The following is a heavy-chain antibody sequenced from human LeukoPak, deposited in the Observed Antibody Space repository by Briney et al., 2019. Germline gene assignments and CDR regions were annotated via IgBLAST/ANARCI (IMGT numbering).Heavy chain of an antibody. CDR1: GSIFTIYW. Sequence: GASLKISCRGSGSIFTIYWIGWVRPLPGKGLEWMGMIYPGDSDTRYSPSFQGQVTISADKSINTAYLQWSSLKAPDTAIYYCARRYCSSTSCYFDFWGQGILVTVSS. V-gene: IGHV5-51*01. J-gene: IGHJ4*02. D-gene: IGHD2-2*01. CDR2: IYPGDSDT. CDR3: ARRYCSSTSCYFDF.